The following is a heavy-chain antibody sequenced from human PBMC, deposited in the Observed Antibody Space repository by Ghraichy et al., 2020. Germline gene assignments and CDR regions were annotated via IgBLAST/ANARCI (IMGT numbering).Heavy chain of an antibody. D-gene: IGHD3-9*01. V-gene: IGHV3-53*01. J-gene: IGHJ6*02. CDR2: IYSGGTT. Sequence: GALSLSCAASGFSVNTNYMTWVRLAPGKGLEWVSVIYSGGTTYYGDSVKGRFTISTDTSMNTLYLQMHSLRVEDTAVYYCATSYAKTGHYYYYVMDVWGQGTTVTVSS. CDR3: ATSYAKTGHYYYYVMDV. CDR1: GFSVNTNY.